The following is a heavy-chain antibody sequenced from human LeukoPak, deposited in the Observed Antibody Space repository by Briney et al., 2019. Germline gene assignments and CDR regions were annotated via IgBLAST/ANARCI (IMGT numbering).Heavy chain of an antibody. Sequence: GGSLRLSCAASGFTFSSYAMSWVRQAPGKGLEWVSAISGSGGSTYYADSVKGRFTISRDNSKNTLYLQMNSLRAEDTAVYYCAKDLGYQLLYGFDYWAREPWSPSPQ. J-gene: IGHJ4*02. D-gene: IGHD2-2*02. CDR2: ISGSGGST. CDR3: AKDLGYQLLYGFDY. V-gene: IGHV3-23*01. CDR1: GFTFSSYA.